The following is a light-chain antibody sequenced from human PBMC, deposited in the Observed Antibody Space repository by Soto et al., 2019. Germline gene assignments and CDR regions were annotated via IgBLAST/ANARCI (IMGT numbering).Light chain of an antibody. CDR2: DVY. Sequence: QSVLTQPRSVSGSPGQSVTISCTGTSSDVGADVYVSWYQNQPGSAPKLIIYDVYKRPSGVPARCSGSKSGDTASLTISGVQADDEADYYCCSYAGTYTYVFGTGTKLTVL. J-gene: IGLJ1*01. CDR3: CSYAGTYTYV. V-gene: IGLV2-11*01. CDR1: SSDVGADVY.